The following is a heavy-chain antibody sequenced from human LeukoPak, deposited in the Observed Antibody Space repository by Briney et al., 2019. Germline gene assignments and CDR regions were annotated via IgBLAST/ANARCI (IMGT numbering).Heavy chain of an antibody. Sequence: GGSLRLPCAASGFTFSSYAMSWVRQAPGKGLEWVSAISGSGGSTYHADSVKGRFTISRDNSKNTLYLQMNSLRAEDTAVYYCANWDIVVVVAATGDAFDIWGQGTMVTVSS. D-gene: IGHD2-15*01. CDR3: ANWDIVVVVAATGDAFDI. J-gene: IGHJ3*02. CDR1: GFTFSSYA. CDR2: ISGSGGST. V-gene: IGHV3-23*01.